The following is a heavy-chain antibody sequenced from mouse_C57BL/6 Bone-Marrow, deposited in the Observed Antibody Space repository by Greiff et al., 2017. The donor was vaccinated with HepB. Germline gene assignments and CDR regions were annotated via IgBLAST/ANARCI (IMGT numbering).Heavy chain of an antibody. V-gene: IGHV1-82*01. D-gene: IGHD2-3*01. CDR1: GYAFSSSW. CDR2: IYPGDGDT. CDR3: ARRGGDDGYSAWFAY. J-gene: IGHJ3*01. Sequence: VKLQESGPELVKPGASVKISCKASGYAFSSSWMNWVKQRPGKGLEWIGRIYPGDGDTNYNGKFKGKATLTADKSSSTAYMQLSSLTSEDSAVYFCARRGGDDGYSAWFAYWGQGTLVTVSA.